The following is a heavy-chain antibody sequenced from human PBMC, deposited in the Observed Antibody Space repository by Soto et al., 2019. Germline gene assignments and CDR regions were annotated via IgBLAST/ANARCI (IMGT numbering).Heavy chain of an antibody. Sequence: AASVKVSCKASGFTFSSSAVQWVRQARGQRLEWIGKIVVGSGNTNYAQKFQERVTITRDMSTSTAYMELSSLRAEDTAVYYCAKEGTTSPYNWFDPWGQGTLVTVSS. CDR2: IVVGSGNT. V-gene: IGHV1-58*01. D-gene: IGHD2-2*01. J-gene: IGHJ5*02. CDR1: GFTFSSSA. CDR3: AKEGTTSPYNWFDP.